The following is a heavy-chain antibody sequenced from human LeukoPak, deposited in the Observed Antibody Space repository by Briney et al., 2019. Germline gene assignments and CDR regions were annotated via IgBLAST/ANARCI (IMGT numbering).Heavy chain of an antibody. CDR3: ARDPITVPRRGFDY. V-gene: IGHV1-18*01. J-gene: IGHJ4*02. CDR2: ISAYNGDT. D-gene: IGHD4-17*01. CDR1: GYTFTSYG. Sequence: ASVKVSCKASGYTFTSYGISWVRQAPGQGLEWMGWISAYNGDTNYAQKLQGRVTMTTDTSTSTAYMELRSLRSDDTAVYYCARDPITVPRRGFDYWGQGTLVTVSS.